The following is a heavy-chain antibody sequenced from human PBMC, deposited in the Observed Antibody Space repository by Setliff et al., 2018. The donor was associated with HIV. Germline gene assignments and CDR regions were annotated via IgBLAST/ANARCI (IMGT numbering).Heavy chain of an antibody. V-gene: IGHV3-11*04. CDR3: ARDYYDTNILDY. CDR1: GFTFSDHY. Sequence: GGSLRLSCAASGFTFSDHYMSWIRQAPGKGLEWVSYFSSSGSTTYYADSVRGRFTISRDNAKNSVYLQMNSLRVEDTAVYYCARDYYDTNILDYWGQGTLVTVSS. J-gene: IGHJ4*02. CDR2: FSSSGSTT. D-gene: IGHD3-22*01.